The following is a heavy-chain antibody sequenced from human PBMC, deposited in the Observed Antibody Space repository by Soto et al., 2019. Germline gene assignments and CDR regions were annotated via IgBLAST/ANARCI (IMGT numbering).Heavy chain of an antibody. V-gene: IGHV3-33*01. D-gene: IGHD3-22*01. CDR3: ARDSNPWHYDSSGFSYGMDV. CDR1: GFTFSSYG. J-gene: IGHJ6*02. CDR2: IWYDGSNK. Sequence: QVQLVESGGGVVQPGRSLRLSCAASGFTFSSYGMHWVRQAPGKGLEWVAVIWYDGSNKYYADSVKGRFTISRDNSKNTLYLQMNSLRAEETAVYYCARDSNPWHYDSSGFSYGMDVWGQGTTVTVSS.